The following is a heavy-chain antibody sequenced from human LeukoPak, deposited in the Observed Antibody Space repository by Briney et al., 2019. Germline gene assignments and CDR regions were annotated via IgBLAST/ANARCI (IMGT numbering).Heavy chain of an antibody. CDR2: ISAYNGNT. V-gene: IGHV1-18*01. D-gene: IGHD3-10*01. CDR1: GYTFTSYG. CDR3: ARDWFGSGSYYKGFDY. Sequence: GASVKVSCKASGYTFTSYGISWVRQAPGQGLEWMGWISAYNGNTNYAQKLQGRVTMTTDTSTSTAYMELRSLRSDDTAVYYCARDWFGSGSYYKGFDYWGQGTLVTVSS. J-gene: IGHJ4*02.